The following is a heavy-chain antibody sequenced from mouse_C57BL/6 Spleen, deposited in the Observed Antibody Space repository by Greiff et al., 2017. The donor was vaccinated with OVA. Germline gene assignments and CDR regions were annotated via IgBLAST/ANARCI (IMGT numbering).Heavy chain of an antibody. CDR1: GFTFSSYG. CDR3: ARQITTVVARNAMDY. J-gene: IGHJ4*01. V-gene: IGHV5-6*01. CDR2: ISSGGSYT. Sequence: EVKVVESGGDLVKPGGSLKLSCAASGFTFSSYGMSWVRQTPDKRLEWVATISSGGSYTYYPDSVKGRFTISRDNAKNTLYLQMSSLKSEDTAMYYCARQITTVVARNAMDYWGQGTSVTVSS. D-gene: IGHD1-1*01.